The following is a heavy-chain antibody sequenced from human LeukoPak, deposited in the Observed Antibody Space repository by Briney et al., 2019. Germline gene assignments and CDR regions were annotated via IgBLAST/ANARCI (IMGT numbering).Heavy chain of an antibody. V-gene: IGHV4-59*01. CDR3: ARGYSGYAYAYYYFDY. Sequence: SETLSLTCTVSGGSISSYYWSWIRQPPGKGLEWFGYIYYSGSTNYNPSLKSRVTISVDTSKNQFSLKLSSVTAADTAVYYCARGYSGYAYAYYYFDYWGQGTLVTVSS. CDR1: GGSISSYY. D-gene: IGHD5-12*01. J-gene: IGHJ4*02. CDR2: IYYSGST.